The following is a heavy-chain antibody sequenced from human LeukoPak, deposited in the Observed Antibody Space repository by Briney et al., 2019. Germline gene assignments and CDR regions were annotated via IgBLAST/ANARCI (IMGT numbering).Heavy chain of an antibody. CDR2: VHYSGSS. V-gene: IGHV4-59*08. CDR3: ARWYCSDNLCFHMDV. CDR1: GVSISTYY. Sequence: PSETLSLTCTVSGVSISTYYWSWIRQPPGKGLEWIGYVHYSGSSAYIPSLKSRVTMSVDTSNNHFSLSLTSVTAADTALYFCARWYCSDNLCFHMDVWGKGTTVTVFS. J-gene: IGHJ6*03. D-gene: IGHD2-15*01.